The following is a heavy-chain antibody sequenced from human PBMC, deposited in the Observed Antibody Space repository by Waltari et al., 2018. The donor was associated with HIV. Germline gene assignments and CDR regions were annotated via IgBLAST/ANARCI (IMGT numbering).Heavy chain of an antibody. CDR2: IIPIFGTA. J-gene: IGHJ4*02. CDR3: ARSASIQLWFPDY. Sequence: QVQLVQSGAEVKKPGSSVKVSCKAAGGPFSSYAISWVGQAPGQGLEWMGGIIPIFGTANYAQKFQGRVTITADESTSTAYMELSSLRSEDTAVYYCARSASIQLWFPDYWGQGTLVTVSS. V-gene: IGHV1-69*01. CDR1: GGPFSSYA. D-gene: IGHD5-18*01.